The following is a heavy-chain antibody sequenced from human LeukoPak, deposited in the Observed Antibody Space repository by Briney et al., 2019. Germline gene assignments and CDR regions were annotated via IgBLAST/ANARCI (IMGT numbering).Heavy chain of an antibody. CDR1: GDTMKNYY. CDR3: ARVGVVKSSGYHDCYFDY. V-gene: IGHV4-4*07. Sequence: NSSETLSLTCTVSGDTMKNYYWSWIRQSAGKGLEWIGRIYSSGSTNYNPSLKSRVTMSVDTSKNQFSLNVTSVTAADTAVYYCARVGVVKSSGYHDCYFDYWGEGTLVTVPS. CDR2: IYSSGST. D-gene: IGHD3-22*01. J-gene: IGHJ4*02.